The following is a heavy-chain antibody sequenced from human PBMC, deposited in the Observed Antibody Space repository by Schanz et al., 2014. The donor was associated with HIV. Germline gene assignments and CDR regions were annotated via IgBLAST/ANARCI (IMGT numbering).Heavy chain of an antibody. V-gene: IGHV1-69*06. D-gene: IGHD1-26*01. CDR3: ARVLGMAAANTYWWYFDL. J-gene: IGHJ2*01. CDR1: GGHFASFG. CDR2: IIPLLGTT. Sequence: QVELVQSGPEVKKPGSSVKVSCKASGGHFASFGVSWVRQAPGQSLEWMGGIIPLLGTTHYAQKFRGRVTITADKSTTAYMQLNSLRSDDTAVYYCARVLGMAAANTYWWYFDLWGRGTLVTVSS.